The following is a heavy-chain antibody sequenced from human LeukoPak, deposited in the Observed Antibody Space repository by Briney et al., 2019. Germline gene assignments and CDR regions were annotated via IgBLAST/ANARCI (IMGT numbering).Heavy chain of an antibody. J-gene: IGHJ3*02. CDR3: ARSDGYGLVGI. CDR1: GVSISSGSNY. D-gene: IGHD3-10*01. V-gene: IGHV4-39*07. CDR2: IYSRGNT. Sequence: PSETLSLTCSVSGVSISSGSNYWGWIRQPPGKTLEWIGSIYSRGNTYYNPSLKSRVIILIDTAKNHFSLNLISVTAADTAVYYCARSDGYGLVGIWGQGTMVTVSS.